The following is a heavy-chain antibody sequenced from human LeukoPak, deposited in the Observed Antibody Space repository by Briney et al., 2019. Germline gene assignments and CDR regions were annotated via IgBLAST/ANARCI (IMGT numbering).Heavy chain of an antibody. Sequence: ASVKVSCKASGYTFTSYGISWVRQAPGQGLEWMGWISAYNGNTNYAQKLQGRVTMTRDMSTSTVYMELSSLRSEDTAVYYCARGGIRDSSSRSRSWYETYFDYWGQGTLVTVSS. CDR2: ISAYNGNT. CDR1: GYTFTSYG. V-gene: IGHV1-18*01. CDR3: ARGGIRDSSSRSRSWYETYFDY. J-gene: IGHJ4*02. D-gene: IGHD6-13*01.